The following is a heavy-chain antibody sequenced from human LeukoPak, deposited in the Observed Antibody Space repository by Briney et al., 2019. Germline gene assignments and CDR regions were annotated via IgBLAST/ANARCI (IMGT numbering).Heavy chain of an antibody. Sequence: NPSETLSLTCTVSGYSISSGYYWGWIRQPPGKGLEWIGSIYHSGSTYYNPSLKSRVTISVDTSKNQFSLKLSSVTAADTAVYYCARGDFPLDYWGQGTLVTVSS. D-gene: IGHD3/OR15-3a*01. V-gene: IGHV4-38-2*02. CDR3: ARGDFPLDY. CDR2: IYHSGST. J-gene: IGHJ4*02. CDR1: GYSISSGYY.